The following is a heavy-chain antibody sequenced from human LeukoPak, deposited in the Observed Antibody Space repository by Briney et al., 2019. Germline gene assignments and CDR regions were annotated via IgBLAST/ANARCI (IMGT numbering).Heavy chain of an antibody. CDR1: GVSITTYY. CDR3: AREVGYCSGGSCHAWFDP. V-gene: IGHV4-59*12. Sequence: SETLSLTCTVSGVSITTYYWSWIRQPPGKGLEWIGYIYHSGSTYYNPSLKSRVTISVDRSKNQFSLKLSSVTAADTAVYYCAREVGYCSGGSCHAWFDPWGQGTLVTVSS. D-gene: IGHD2-15*01. J-gene: IGHJ5*02. CDR2: IYHSGST.